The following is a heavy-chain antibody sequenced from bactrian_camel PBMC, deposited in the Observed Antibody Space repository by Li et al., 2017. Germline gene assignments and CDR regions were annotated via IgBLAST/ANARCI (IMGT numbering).Heavy chain of an antibody. J-gene: IGHJ4*01. V-gene: IGHV3S40*01. CDR2: IYTGSGNT. CDR3: AAGSLRFCALARHLYNY. Sequence: VQLVESGGGSVQAGESLRLSCAASAATGGPFYMAYFRQAPGKEREGVARIYTGSGNTYYADSVKGRFTISQDNAKNTVYLQMDSLKPEDTAMYYCAAGSLRFCALARHLYNYLGQGTQVTVS. CDR1: AATGGPFY. D-gene: IGHD1*01.